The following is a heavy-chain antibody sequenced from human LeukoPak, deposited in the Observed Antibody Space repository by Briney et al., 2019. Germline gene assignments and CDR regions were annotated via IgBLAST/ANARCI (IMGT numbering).Heavy chain of an antibody. J-gene: IGHJ5*02. V-gene: IGHV3-48*01. CDR3: ARDKGASAMRWFVP. CDR2: TSSSSSTT. D-gene: IGHD2-2*01. Sequence: GGSLRLSCAASRFTFSSYSMNWVRQAPGKGLEWVSYTSSSSSTTYYADSVKGRFTISRDTAKNSLYLQMNSLRAEDTPVYFCARDKGASAMRWFVPCGQGTLVTVSS. CDR1: RFTFSSYS.